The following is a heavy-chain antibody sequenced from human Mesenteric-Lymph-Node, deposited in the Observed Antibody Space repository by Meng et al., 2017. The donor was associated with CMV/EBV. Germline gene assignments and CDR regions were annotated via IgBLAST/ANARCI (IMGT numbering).Heavy chain of an antibody. CDR1: GYTFTSYG. CDR3: AREYDYGEKWFDP. Sequence: VSVKVSCKASGYTFTSYGFNWIRQAPGEGLEWMGWISASNGMTNYAQKFQGRVTMTTDTSTSTAYMELRSLRSDDTAVYYCAREYDYGEKWFDPWGQGTLVTVSS. V-gene: IGHV1-18*01. CDR2: ISASNGMT. D-gene: IGHD4-17*01. J-gene: IGHJ5*02.